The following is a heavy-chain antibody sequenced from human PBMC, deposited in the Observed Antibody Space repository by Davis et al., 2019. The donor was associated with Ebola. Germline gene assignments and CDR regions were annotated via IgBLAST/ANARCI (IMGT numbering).Heavy chain of an antibody. V-gene: IGHV4-39*01. CDR3: GRLRGYSYACDP. CDR2: ISYSGNT. D-gene: IGHD5-18*01. Sequence: MPSETLSLTCSVSGDSMSSSSAYYWGWIRQPPGKGLEWIGSISYSGNTNYNPSLKSRVTISIDTSKNQFSLTLRSVTAADTAVYYCGRLRGYSYACDPWGQGTLVTVSS. J-gene: IGHJ5*02. CDR1: GDSMSSSSAYY.